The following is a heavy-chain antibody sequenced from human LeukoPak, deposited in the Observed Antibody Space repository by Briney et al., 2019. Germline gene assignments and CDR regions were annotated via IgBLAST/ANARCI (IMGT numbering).Heavy chain of an antibody. CDR2: IYPGDSDT. CDR1: GYSFTSYW. J-gene: IGHJ4*02. Sequence: AGESLKISCKGSGYSFTSYWIGWVRLMPGKGLEWMGIIYPGDSDTRYSPSFQGQVTISADKSISTAYLQWSSLKASDTAMYYCARVKDIVVVVAATTSHYFDYWGQGTLVTVSS. D-gene: IGHD2-15*01. V-gene: IGHV5-51*01. CDR3: ARVKDIVVVVAATTSHYFDY.